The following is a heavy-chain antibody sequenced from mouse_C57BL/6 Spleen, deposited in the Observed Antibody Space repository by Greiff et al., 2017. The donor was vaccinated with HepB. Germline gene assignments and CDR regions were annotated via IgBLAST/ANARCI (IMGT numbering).Heavy chain of an antibody. Sequence: EVQLQQSGPELVKPGASVKISCKASGYTFTDYHMNWVKQSHGKSLEWIGDINPNNGGTSYNQKFKGKATLTVDKSSSTAYMELRSLTSEDSAVYYCARSDGYYWYFDVWGTGTTVTVSS. D-gene: IGHD2-3*01. CDR2: INPNNGGT. V-gene: IGHV1-26*01. CDR1: GYTFTDYH. J-gene: IGHJ1*03. CDR3: ARSDGYYWYFDV.